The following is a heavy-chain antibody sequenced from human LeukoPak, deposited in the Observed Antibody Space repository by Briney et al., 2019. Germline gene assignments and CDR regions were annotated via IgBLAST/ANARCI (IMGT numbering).Heavy chain of an antibody. J-gene: IGHJ4*02. CDR2: IISNGGIT. Sequence: PGGSLRLSCAASGFTFSNYAMSWVRQAPGKGLEWVSSIISNGGITYYADSVKGRFTVFRDNSKNTLYLQMNSLRAEDTAVYYCARRYYDNFDYWGQGTLVTVSS. V-gene: IGHV3-23*01. CDR1: GFTFSNYA. D-gene: IGHD3-22*01. CDR3: ARRYYDNFDY.